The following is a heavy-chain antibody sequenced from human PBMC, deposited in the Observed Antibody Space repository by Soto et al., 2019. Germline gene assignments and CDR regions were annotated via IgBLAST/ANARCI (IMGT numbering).Heavy chain of an antibody. CDR1: GYIFTNHW. CDR2: IDPSESHT. Sequence: GASLKISCEGSGYIFTNHWINWARQVPGKGREGMRNIDPSESHTIYSSSFQGHVTISIDKSIRTAYLQWTRLKASDTAIYYCASGRWNLHFHYWGQGSLVTVSS. D-gene: IGHD2-15*01. V-gene: IGHV5-10-1*01. J-gene: IGHJ4*02. CDR3: ASGRWNLHFHY.